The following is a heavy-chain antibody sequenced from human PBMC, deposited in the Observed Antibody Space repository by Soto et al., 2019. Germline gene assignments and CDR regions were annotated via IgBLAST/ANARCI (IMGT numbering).Heavy chain of an antibody. CDR2: ISGSGGST. CDR3: AKDQSYDGVGDDAFDI. V-gene: IGHV3-23*01. Sequence: GGSLRLSCAASGFTFSSYAMSWVRQAPGKGLEWVSAISGSGGSTYYADSVKGRFTISRDNSKNTLYLQMNSLRAEDTAVYYCAKDQSYDGVGDDAFDIWGQGTMVTVSS. CDR1: GFTFSSYA. J-gene: IGHJ3*02. D-gene: IGHD5-12*01.